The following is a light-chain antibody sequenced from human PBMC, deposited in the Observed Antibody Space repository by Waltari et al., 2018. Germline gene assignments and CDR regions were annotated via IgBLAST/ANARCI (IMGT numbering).Light chain of an antibody. V-gene: IGLV1-40*01. CDR2: IND. J-gene: IGLJ1*01. Sequence: VPTPPPSASGPPGHSVTIARPRMRSNIGEGCCFQLYQHLPGTAPKLLLYINDNRPSGVPDRFSGSKSGTSASLAISVLQTEDEGNYYCQSYDSSRRGFFVFGTGTKVTVL. CDR3: QSYDSSRRGFFV. CDR1: RSNIGEGCC.